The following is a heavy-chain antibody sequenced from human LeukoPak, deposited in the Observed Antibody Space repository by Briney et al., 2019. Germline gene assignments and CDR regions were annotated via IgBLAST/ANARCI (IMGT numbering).Heavy chain of an antibody. CDR2: IYSSGNT. CDR3: ARERGNLRGDASDI. V-gene: IGHV4-4*07. D-gene: IGHD1-26*01. J-gene: IGHJ3*02. Sequence: SETLSLTCTVSGVSFSSYYWTWIRQPAGKGLEWIGRIYSSGNTNYNPSLESRVTMSIDTSKNQFSLKLPTVTAADTAVYYCARERGNLRGDASDIWGQGTMVTVSS. CDR1: GVSFSSYY.